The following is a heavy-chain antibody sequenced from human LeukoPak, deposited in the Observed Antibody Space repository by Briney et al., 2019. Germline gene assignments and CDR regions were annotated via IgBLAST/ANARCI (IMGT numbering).Heavy chain of an antibody. CDR1: GFTFDDYG. V-gene: IGHV3-20*04. CDR2: INWNGGST. Sequence: GGSLRLPCAASGFTFDDYGMSWVRQAPGKGLEWVSGINWNGGSTGYADSVKGRFTISRDNAKNSLYLQMNSLRAEDTALYYCARVRVGATNKGEFDYWGQGTLVTVSS. J-gene: IGHJ4*02. D-gene: IGHD1-26*01. CDR3: ARVRVGATNKGEFDY.